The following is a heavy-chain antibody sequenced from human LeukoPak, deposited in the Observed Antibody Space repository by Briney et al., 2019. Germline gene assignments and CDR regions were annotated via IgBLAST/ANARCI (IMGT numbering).Heavy chain of an antibody. CDR3: ARDRMVTYFDY. J-gene: IGHJ4*02. CDR2: ISASGGTT. Sequence: GGSLRLSCAASGFTFSSYGMSWVRQAPGKGLEWVSLISASGGTTYYADSVKGRFTISRDNSENTLYLQMNSLRAEDTAMYYCARDRMVTYFDYWGQGTLVTVSS. V-gene: IGHV3-23*01. CDR1: GFTFSSYG. D-gene: IGHD5-18*01.